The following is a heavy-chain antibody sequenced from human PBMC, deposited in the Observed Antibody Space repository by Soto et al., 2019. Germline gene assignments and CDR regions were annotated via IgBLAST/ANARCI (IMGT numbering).Heavy chain of an antibody. CDR3: ARVPRIAAAGTPAYYYGMDV. CDR1: GYTFTGYY. CDR2: INPNSGGT. J-gene: IGHJ6*02. Sequence: QVQLVQSGAEVKKPGASVKVSCKASGYTFTGYYMHWVRQAPGQGLEWMGWINPNSGGTNYAQKFQGWVTMTRDTAISTAYMELSRLRSDDKAVYYCARVPRIAAAGTPAYYYGMDVWGQGTTVTVSS. V-gene: IGHV1-2*04. D-gene: IGHD6-13*01.